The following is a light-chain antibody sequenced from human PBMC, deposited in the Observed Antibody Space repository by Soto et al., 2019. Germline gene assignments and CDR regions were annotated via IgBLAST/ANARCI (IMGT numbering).Light chain of an antibody. V-gene: IGLV2-14*01. Sequence: QSVLTQPASVSGSPGQSITISCTGTSSDVGGYNYVSWYQQHPGKAPKLMIYDVSNRPSGVSNRFSGSKSGNTASLTISGLQAEDEADYYCSSHTSSSTDVLFGAGTKLTVL. CDR3: SSHTSSSTDVL. CDR2: DVS. J-gene: IGLJ2*01. CDR1: SSDVGGYNY.